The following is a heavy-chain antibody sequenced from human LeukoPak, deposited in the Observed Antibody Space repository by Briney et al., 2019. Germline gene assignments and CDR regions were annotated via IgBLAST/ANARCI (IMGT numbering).Heavy chain of an antibody. CDR3: ASKRWLQSSFDY. D-gene: IGHD5-24*01. CDR1: GFTFSSYW. V-gene: IGHV3-74*01. CDR2: INSDGSST. J-gene: IGHJ4*02. Sequence: PGGSLRLSCAASGFTFSSYWMHWVRQAPGKGLVWVSRINSDGSSTSYADSVKGRFTIPRDNAKNTLYLQMNSLRAEDTAVYYCASKRWLQSSFDYWGQGTLVTVSS.